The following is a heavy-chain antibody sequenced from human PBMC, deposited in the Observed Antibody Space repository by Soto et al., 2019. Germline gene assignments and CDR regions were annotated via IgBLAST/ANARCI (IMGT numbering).Heavy chain of an antibody. Sequence: QQQLQESGPGLVKPSQTLSLTCTVSGGSMNSHDYYWSWIRQPPGKGLEWIGYIHNSGSTYYKPSLKRRRTMSADMAKNQFSRRLNSVTAADPALYFCARGEVRGPFDIWGQGTKVTVSS. CDR1: GGSMNSHDYY. D-gene: IGHD3-10*01. CDR3: ARGEVRGPFDI. J-gene: IGHJ3*02. V-gene: IGHV4-30-4*01. CDR2: IHNSGST.